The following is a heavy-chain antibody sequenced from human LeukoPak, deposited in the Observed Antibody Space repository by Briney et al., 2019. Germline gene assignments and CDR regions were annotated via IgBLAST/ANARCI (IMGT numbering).Heavy chain of an antibody. CDR2: IYPGDSDT. CDR1: GYSFTSYW. CDR3: ARRFLTIFGVVTSPAAFDI. J-gene: IGHJ3*02. Sequence: ESLKISCKGSGYSFTSYWIGWVRQMPGKGLEWMGIIYPGDSDTRYSPSFQGQVTISADKSISTAYLQWSSLKASDTAMYYCARRFLTIFGVVTSPAAFDIWGQGTMVTVSS. V-gene: IGHV5-51*01. D-gene: IGHD3-3*01.